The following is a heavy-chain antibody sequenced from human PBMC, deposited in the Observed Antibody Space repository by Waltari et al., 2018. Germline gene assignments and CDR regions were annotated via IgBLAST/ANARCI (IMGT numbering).Heavy chain of an antibody. J-gene: IGHJ4*02. CDR2: ISPIFGTA. CDR3: AREGTTEDY. D-gene: IGHD4-17*01. Sequence: QVQLVQSGAEVKKPGSSVKVSCKASGDTFTSYAISWVRQAPGQGLEWRGGISPIFGTANYAQKFQGRVTITTDESTSTAYMELSSLRSEDTAVYYCAREGTTEDYWGQGTLVTVSS. V-gene: IGHV1-69*05. CDR1: GDTFTSYA.